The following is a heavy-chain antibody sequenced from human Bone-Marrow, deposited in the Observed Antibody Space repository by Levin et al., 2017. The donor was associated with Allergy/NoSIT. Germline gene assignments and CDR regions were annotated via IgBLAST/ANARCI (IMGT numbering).Heavy chain of an antibody. J-gene: IGHJ3*02. CDR3: AHRLSEGIITNAFAI. CDR2: ISWDADK. D-gene: IGHD3-10*01. V-gene: IGHV2-5*02. Sequence: SGPTLVSPTQTLTLTCTFSGFSLSTRGVGVGWIRQPPGKALEWLALISWDADKRYSPSLKSRLTITKDTSKNQVVLTMTNMDPVDTATYYCAHRLSEGIITNAFAIWGQGTMVTVSS. CDR1: GFSLSTRGVG.